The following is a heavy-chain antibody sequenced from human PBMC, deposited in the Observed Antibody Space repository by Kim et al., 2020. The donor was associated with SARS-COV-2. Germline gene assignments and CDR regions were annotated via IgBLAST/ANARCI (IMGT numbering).Heavy chain of an antibody. CDR3: AGRYSYGSHYFDY. CDR2: IYYSGST. Sequence: SETLSLTCTVSGGSISSSSYYWGWIRQPPGKGLEWIGSIYYSGSTYYNPSLKSRVTISVDTSKNQFSLKLSCVTAADTAVYYCAGRYSYGSHYFDYWGQGTLVTVSS. V-gene: IGHV4-39*01. CDR1: GGSISSSSYY. D-gene: IGHD5-18*01. J-gene: IGHJ4*02.